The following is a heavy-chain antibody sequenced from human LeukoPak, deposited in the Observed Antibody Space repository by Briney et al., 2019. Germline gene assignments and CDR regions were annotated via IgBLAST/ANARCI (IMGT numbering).Heavy chain of an antibody. D-gene: IGHD3-10*01. CDR2: IYYSGST. V-gene: IGHV4-39*02. J-gene: IGHJ4*02. Sequence: PSETLSLTCTVSGGSISSSSYYWGWIRQPPGKGLEWIGSIYYSGSTYYNPSLKSRVTISVDTSKNQFSLKLSSVTAADTAVYYCARDLAKGRRGVTRDYWGQGTLVTVSS. CDR1: GGSISSSSYY. CDR3: ARDLAKGRRGVTRDY.